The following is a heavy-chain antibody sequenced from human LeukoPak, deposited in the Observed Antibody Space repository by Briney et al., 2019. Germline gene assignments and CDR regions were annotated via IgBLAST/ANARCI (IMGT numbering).Heavy chain of an antibody. CDR2: ISSSSSYI. CDR1: GFTFSSYS. J-gene: IGHJ4*02. V-gene: IGHV3-21*01. Sequence: PGGSLRLSCAASGFTFSSYSMNWVRQAPGKGLEWVSSISSSSSYIYYADSVKGRFTISRDNAKNSLYLQTNSLRAEDTAVYYCARGNLLGFDYWGQGTLVTVSS. D-gene: IGHD1-14*01. CDR3: ARGNLLGFDY.